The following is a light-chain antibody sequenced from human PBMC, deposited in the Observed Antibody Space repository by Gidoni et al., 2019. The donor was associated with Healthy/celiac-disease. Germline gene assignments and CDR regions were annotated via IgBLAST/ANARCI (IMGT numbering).Light chain of an antibody. CDR2: GAS. Sequence: EIVMTQSPATLSGSPGERATLSCRASQSVSSNLAWYQQKPGQAPRLLIYGASTRATGIPARFSGSGSGTEFTLTISSLQSEDFAVYYCQQYNNWPRTFGQXTKVEIK. V-gene: IGKV3-15*01. J-gene: IGKJ1*01. CDR1: QSVSSN. CDR3: QQYNNWPRT.